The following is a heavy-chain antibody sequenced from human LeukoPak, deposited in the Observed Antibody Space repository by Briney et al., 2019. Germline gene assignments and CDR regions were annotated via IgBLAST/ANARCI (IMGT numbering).Heavy chain of an antibody. CDR1: GFTFSTYG. Sequence: GGSLRLSCAASGFTFSTYGMHWVRQAPGKGLEWVAFIRSDGSTKYFADFVKGRFTISRDNSKNTLYLQMNSLRAEDTAVYYCAKDQLLGGSYTFDYWGQGTLVTVSS. CDR2: IRSDGSTK. V-gene: IGHV3-30*02. D-gene: IGHD1-26*01. CDR3: AKDQLLGGSYTFDY. J-gene: IGHJ4*02.